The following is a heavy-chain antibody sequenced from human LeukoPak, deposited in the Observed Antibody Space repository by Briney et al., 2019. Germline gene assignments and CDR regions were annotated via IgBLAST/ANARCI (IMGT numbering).Heavy chain of an antibody. V-gene: IGHV3-21*01. CDR3: AREIMVDY. CDR1: GFSFSTYW. J-gene: IGHJ4*02. CDR2: ISSISSYI. D-gene: IGHD3-16*01. Sequence: GGSLRLSCAASGFSFSTYWMHWVRQAPGKGLEWVSSISSISSYIHYADSVKGRFTISRDNAKNSLYLQMNSLRAEDTAVYYCAREIMVDYWGQGTLVTVSS.